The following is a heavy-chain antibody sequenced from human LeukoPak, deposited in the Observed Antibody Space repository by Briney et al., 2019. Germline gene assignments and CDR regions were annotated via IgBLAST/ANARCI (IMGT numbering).Heavy chain of an antibody. CDR1: GFTFSSYG. CDR3: ARALIGDYDKLDY. V-gene: IGHV3-30*02. CDR2: IRYDGSNK. D-gene: IGHD4-17*01. Sequence: PGGSLRLSCAASGFTFSSYGMHWVRQAPGKGLEWVAFIRYDGSNKYYADSVKGRFTISRDNAKNSLYLQMNSLRAEDTAVYHCARALIGDYDKLDYWGQGTLVTVSS. J-gene: IGHJ4*02.